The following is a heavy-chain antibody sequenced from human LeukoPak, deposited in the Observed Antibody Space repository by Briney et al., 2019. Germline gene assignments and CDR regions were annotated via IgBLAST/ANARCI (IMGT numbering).Heavy chain of an antibody. CDR1: GFTFSSYA. D-gene: IGHD2-2*02. V-gene: IGHV3-23*01. Sequence: GGSLRLSCAASGFTFSSYAMSWVRQAPGKGLEWVSATSGSGGSTYYTDSVKGRFTISRDNSKNTLYLQMNSLRAEDTAVYYCAKVEGYCSSTSCYTAEYFQHWGQGTLVTVSS. CDR2: TSGSGGST. CDR3: AKVEGYCSSTSCYTAEYFQH. J-gene: IGHJ1*01.